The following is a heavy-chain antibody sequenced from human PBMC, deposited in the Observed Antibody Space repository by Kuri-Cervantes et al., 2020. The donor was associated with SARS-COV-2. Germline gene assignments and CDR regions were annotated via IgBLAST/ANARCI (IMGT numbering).Heavy chain of an antibody. Sequence: GSLRLSCAVSGGSISSSNWWSWVRQPPGKGLEWIGEIYHSGSTNYNPSLESRVTISVDKSKNQFSLKLSSVTAADTAVYYCARDTGYCGGDCSAFDIWGQGTMVTVSS. CDR3: ARDTGYCGGDCSAFDI. CDR1: GGSISSSNW. J-gene: IGHJ3*02. CDR2: IYHSGST. D-gene: IGHD2-21*02. V-gene: IGHV4-4*02.